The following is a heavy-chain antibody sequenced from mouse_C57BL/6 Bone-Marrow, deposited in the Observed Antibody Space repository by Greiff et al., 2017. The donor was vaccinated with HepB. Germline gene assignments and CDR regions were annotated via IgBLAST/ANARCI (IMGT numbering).Heavy chain of an antibody. D-gene: IGHD2-5*01. Sequence: EVQRVESGGDLVKPGGSLKLSCAASGFTFSSYGMSWVRQTPDKRLEWVATISSGGSYTYYPDSVKGRFTISRDNAKNTLYLQMSSLKSEDTAMYYCARHREVRLDYWGQGTTLTVSS. CDR1: GFTFSSYG. CDR3: ARHREVRLDY. CDR2: ISSGGSYT. J-gene: IGHJ2*01. V-gene: IGHV5-6*01.